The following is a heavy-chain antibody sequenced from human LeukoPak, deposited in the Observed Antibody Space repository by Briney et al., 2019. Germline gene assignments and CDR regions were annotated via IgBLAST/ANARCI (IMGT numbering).Heavy chain of an antibody. D-gene: IGHD3-10*01. CDR3: AREGYYGSGSPPSLYFDY. J-gene: IGHJ4*02. CDR1: GFTFRNYV. V-gene: IGHV3-30-3*01. CDR2: TSSDLNVK. Sequence: GGSLRLSCAASGFTFRNYVIHWVRQAPGKGLEWVAVTSSDLNVKLYADSVKGRFTISRDNSRSTLYLQMNSLRPEDTAIYYCAREGYYGSGSPPSLYFDYGGQGTLVTVSS.